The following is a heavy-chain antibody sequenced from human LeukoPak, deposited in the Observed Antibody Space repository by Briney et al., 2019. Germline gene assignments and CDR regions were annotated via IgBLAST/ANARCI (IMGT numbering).Heavy chain of an antibody. D-gene: IGHD1-1*01. CDR1: GGTFSSYA. V-gene: IGHV1-69*04. J-gene: IGHJ4*02. CDR3: AREERGQGRELYYFDY. Sequence: SVKVSCKASGGTFSSYAISWVRQAPGQGLEWMGRIIPILGIANYAQKFQGRVTITADKSTSTAYMELSSLRSEDTAVYYCAREERGQGRELYYFDYWGQGTLVTVSS. CDR2: IIPILGIA.